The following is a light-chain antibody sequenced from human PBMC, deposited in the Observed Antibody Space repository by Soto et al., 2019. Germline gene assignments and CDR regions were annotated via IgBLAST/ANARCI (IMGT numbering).Light chain of an antibody. Sequence: DIQMTQSPSSLSASVGDRVTITCQASQDITNYLNCYQQNPGRAPRLLVYDASNLETGVPSRFNGSGSGTDVTFTSTSLQPGDIATYYCQHYQTLPLTFGGGTKVDIK. CDR2: DAS. V-gene: IGKV1-33*01. CDR3: QHYQTLPLT. J-gene: IGKJ4*01. CDR1: QDITNY.